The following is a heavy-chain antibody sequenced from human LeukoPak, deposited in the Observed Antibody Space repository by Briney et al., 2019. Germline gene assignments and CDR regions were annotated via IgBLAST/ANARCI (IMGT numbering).Heavy chain of an antibody. Sequence: GGSLRLSCAASGFTFSDYYMSWIRQAPGKGLEWVSYISSSGSTIYYADSVKGRFTISRDNAKNSLYLQMNSLRAEDTAVYYCARVAYSGSYSFDYWGQGTPVTVSS. CDR3: ARVAYSGSYSFDY. V-gene: IGHV3-11*01. CDR2: ISSSGSTI. CDR1: GFTFSDYY. D-gene: IGHD1-26*01. J-gene: IGHJ4*02.